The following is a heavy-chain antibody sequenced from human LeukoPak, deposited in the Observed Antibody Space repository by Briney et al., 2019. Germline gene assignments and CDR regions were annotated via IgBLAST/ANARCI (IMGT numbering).Heavy chain of an antibody. D-gene: IGHD2-15*01. CDR1: GYTFTSYG. J-gene: IGHJ6*02. CDR2: ISAYNGNT. Sequence: GASVKVSCKASGYTFTSYGISWVRQAPGQGLEWMGWISAYNGNTNYAQKLQGRVTMTTDTSTSTAYMELRSLRSDDTAVYYCARVPPELYCSGGSCQGGDYYGMDVWGQGTTVIVSS. V-gene: IGHV1-18*01. CDR3: ARVPPELYCSGGSCQGGDYYGMDV.